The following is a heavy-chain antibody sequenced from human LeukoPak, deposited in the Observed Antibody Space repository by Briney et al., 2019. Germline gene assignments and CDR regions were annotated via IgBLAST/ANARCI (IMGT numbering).Heavy chain of an antibody. CDR1: GFTFSNYA. J-gene: IGHJ2*01. CDR2: ISGSSGST. V-gene: IGHV3-23*01. Sequence: PGGSLGLSCAASGFTFSNYAMSWVRQAPGKGLDWISAISGSSGSTYYADSVRGRFTISRDNSKNTLYLQMSSLRVEDTAVYYCAKTPTRVGWYFDLWGRGTLVTVSS. D-gene: IGHD1-26*01. CDR3: AKTPTRVGWYFDL.